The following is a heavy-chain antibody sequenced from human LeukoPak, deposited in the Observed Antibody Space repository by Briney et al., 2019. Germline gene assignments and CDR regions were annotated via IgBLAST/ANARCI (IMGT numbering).Heavy chain of an antibody. J-gene: IGHJ4*02. Sequence: TSETLSLTCAVYGGSFSGYHWSWIRQPPGKGLEWIGEINRSGNTNYNPSLKSRVTISVDTSKNQFSLKLSSVTAADTAVYYCARQGGTTMIVVVIKRYFDYWGQGTLVTVSS. CDR1: GGSFSGYH. CDR2: INRSGNT. CDR3: ARQGGTTMIVVVIKRYFDY. V-gene: IGHV4-34*01. D-gene: IGHD3-22*01.